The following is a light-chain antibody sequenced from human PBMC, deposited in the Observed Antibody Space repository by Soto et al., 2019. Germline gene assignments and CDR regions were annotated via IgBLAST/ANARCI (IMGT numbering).Light chain of an antibody. CDR3: QQYNSWPTGT. V-gene: IGKV3-15*01. Sequence: RASQSVSSNLAWYQQKPGQAPRLLIYGASTRATGIPARFSGSGSGTEFTLTIISLQYEDFAVYYCQQYNSWPTGTFAQGTKVDIK. J-gene: IGKJ1*01. CDR1: QSVSSN. CDR2: GAS.